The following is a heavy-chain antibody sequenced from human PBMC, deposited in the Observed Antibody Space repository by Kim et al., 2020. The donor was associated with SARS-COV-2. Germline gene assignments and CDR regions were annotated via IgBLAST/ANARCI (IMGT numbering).Heavy chain of an antibody. J-gene: IGHJ4*02. Sequence: PHAVKGRFTISRDKSKNRLYLQMNSMRAEETAVYYCAKAEYSSGWCFDYWGQGTLVTVSS. D-gene: IGHD6-19*01. CDR3: AKAEYSSGWCFDY. V-gene: IGHV3-30*02.